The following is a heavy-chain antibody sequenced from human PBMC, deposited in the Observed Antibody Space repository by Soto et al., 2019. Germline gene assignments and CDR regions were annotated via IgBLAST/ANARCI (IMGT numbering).Heavy chain of an antibody. J-gene: IGHJ4*02. V-gene: IGHV3-30-3*01. Sequence: QVQLVESGGGVVQPGRSLRLSCAASGFTFSSYAMHWVRQAPGKGLEWVAVISYDGSNKYYADSVKGRFTISRDNSKNTLYLQMNSLRAEDTAVYYFARDGRKYGTGADFDYWGQGTLVTVSS. CDR1: GFTFSSYA. CDR2: ISYDGSNK. D-gene: IGHD1-1*01. CDR3: ARDGRKYGTGADFDY.